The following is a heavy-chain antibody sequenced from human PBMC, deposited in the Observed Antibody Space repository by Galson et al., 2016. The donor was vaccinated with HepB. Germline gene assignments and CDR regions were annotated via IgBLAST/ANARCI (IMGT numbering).Heavy chain of an antibody. CDR1: GFTFSNYG. J-gene: IGHJ6*02. V-gene: IGHV3-23*01. CDR2: ITGSGDSP. D-gene: IGHD3-16*01. Sequence: SLRLSCAASGFTFSNYGMNWVRQAPGKGLEWVSAITGSGDSPYYADSVKGRFTISRDNSKNTLYLQMNSLRAEDTAVYYCAKDGWRSSVGYFYYYGLDVWGQGTLVTVSS. CDR3: AKDGWRSSVGYFYYYGLDV.